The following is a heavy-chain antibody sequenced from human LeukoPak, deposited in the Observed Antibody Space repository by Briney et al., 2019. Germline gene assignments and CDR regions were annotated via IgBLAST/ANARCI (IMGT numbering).Heavy chain of an antibody. D-gene: IGHD3-22*01. CDR3: ARDTYYYDSSGTDAFDI. J-gene: IGHJ3*02. CDR1: GFTFSRYI. V-gene: IGHV3-48*04. CDR2: ISSSSSTI. Sequence: GGSLRLSCAASGFTFSRYIMNWVRQAPGKGLEWVSYISSSSSTIYYADSVKGRFTISRDNAKNSLYLQMNSLRAEDTAVYYCARDTYYYDSSGTDAFDIWGQGTMVTVSS.